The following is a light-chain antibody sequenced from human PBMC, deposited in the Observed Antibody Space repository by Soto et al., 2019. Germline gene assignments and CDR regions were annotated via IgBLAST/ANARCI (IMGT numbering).Light chain of an antibody. Sequence: EIVLTQSPGTLSLSPGERATLSCRASQSVSSSYLAWYQQKPGQAPRLLIYGASSRATGIPDRFSGSGSGTDFTLTINRLEPEDFAVYYCQQRNSWPPITFGQGTRLEIK. V-gene: IGKV3D-20*02. CDR3: QQRNSWPPIT. CDR2: GAS. CDR1: QSVSSSY. J-gene: IGKJ5*01.